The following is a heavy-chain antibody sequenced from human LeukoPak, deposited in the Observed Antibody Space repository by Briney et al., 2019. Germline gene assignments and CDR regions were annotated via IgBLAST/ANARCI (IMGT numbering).Heavy chain of an antibody. V-gene: IGHV3-23*01. CDR3: AKGGEIWFGELLPFDY. Sequence: PSETLSLTCTVSGGSISSSSYYWRWIRQPPGKGLEWVSSISGSGGSTYYADSVKGRFTISRDNSKNTLYLQMNSLRAEDTAVYYCAKGGEIWFGELLPFDYWGQGTLVTVSS. J-gene: IGHJ4*02. D-gene: IGHD3-10*01. CDR1: GGSISSSSYY. CDR2: ISGSGGST.